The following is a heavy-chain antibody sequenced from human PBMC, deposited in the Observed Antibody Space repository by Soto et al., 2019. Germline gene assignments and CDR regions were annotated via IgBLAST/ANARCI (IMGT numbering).Heavy chain of an antibody. CDR1: GFTFSSYE. Sequence: HPGGSLRLSCAASGFTFSSYEMNWVRQAPGKGLEWVSYISSSGSTIYYADSVKGRFTISRDNAKNSLYLQMNSLRAEDTAVYYCARDAANAPTLTWYSYGYGAHYYYHGMDVWGQGTTVTVSS. CDR3: ARDAANAPTLTWYSYGYGAHYYYHGMDV. D-gene: IGHD5-18*01. V-gene: IGHV3-48*03. CDR2: ISSSGSTI. J-gene: IGHJ6*02.